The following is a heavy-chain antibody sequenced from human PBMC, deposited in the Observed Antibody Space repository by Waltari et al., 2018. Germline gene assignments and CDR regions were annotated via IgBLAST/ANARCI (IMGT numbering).Heavy chain of an antibody. D-gene: IGHD4-17*01. Sequence: HVQLVESGGGVVQPGRSLRLSCAASGLPFSSSCTHCVRHAHCNGLEWVAVIWYDGSNKYYADSVKGRFTISRDNSKNTLYLQMNSLRDEDTAVYYCARDNSLLRRDYGPLDYWGQGTLVTVSS. J-gene: IGHJ4*02. CDR3: ARDNSLLRRDYGPLDY. CDR2: IWYDGSNK. CDR1: GLPFSSSC. V-gene: IGHV3-33*01.